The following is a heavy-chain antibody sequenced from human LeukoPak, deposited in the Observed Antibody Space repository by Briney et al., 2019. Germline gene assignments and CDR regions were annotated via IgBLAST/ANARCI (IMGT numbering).Heavy chain of an antibody. V-gene: IGHV4-61*02. J-gene: IGHJ5*02. D-gene: IGHD3-3*01. CDR1: GGSISSGSYY. CDR3: ARDHSEYYDFWSGYFTWFDP. Sequence: SEALSLTCTVSGGSISSGSYYWSWIRQPAGKGLEWIGRIYTSGSTNYNPSLKSRVTISVDTSKNQFSLKLSSVTAADTAVYYCARDHSEYYDFWSGYFTWFDPWGQGTLVTVSS. CDR2: IYTSGST.